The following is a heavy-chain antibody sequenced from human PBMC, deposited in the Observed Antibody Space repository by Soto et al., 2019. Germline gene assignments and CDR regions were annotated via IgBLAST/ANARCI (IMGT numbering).Heavy chain of an antibody. J-gene: IGHJ4*02. Sequence: GGSLRLSCAASGFTFDDYAMHWVRQVAGKGLEWVSGISGNSGSIGYADSVKVRFTISRDNAKKSLYLQMNSLRAEDTALYYCAKDIDSIRYHPTXWGQVTQVTVSX. D-gene: IGHD3-22*01. CDR2: ISGNSGSI. V-gene: IGHV3-9*01. CDR1: GFTFDDYA. CDR3: AKDIDSIRYHPTX.